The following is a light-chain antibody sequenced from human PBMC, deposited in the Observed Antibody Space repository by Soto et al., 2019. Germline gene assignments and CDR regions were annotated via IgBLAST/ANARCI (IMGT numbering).Light chain of an antibody. CDR3: QQRNTWWT. V-gene: IGKV3-11*01. Sequence: EIVLTQSPATLSLSPGERATLSCRASQSVSTNLAWYQQKPGQAPRLLIYDASNRATGIPARFSGSGSGTDSTLTISSLEAEDSAVYYCQQRNTWWTFGQGTKVEIK. CDR1: QSVSTN. CDR2: DAS. J-gene: IGKJ1*01.